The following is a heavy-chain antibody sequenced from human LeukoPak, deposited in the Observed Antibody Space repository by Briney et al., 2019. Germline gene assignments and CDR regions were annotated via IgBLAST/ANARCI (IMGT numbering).Heavy chain of an antibody. Sequence: GGSLRLSCGASGFTFSTYGMHWVRQAPGKGLEWVAVIRYDGNNKFYVDSVRGRFTISRDNSKNTLYLQMNSPRAEDTAVYYRARAYYSDITDYPYIGYWGQGVLVTVSS. CDR2: IRYDGNNK. CDR1: GFTFSTYG. D-gene: IGHD3-22*01. J-gene: IGHJ4*02. V-gene: IGHV3-33*01. CDR3: ARAYYSDITDYPYIGY.